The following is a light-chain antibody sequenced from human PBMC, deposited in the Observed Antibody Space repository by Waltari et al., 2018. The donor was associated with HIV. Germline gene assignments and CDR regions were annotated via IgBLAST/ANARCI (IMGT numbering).Light chain of an antibody. CDR3: QSYDSTLTGWV. J-gene: IGLJ3*02. CDR1: TSNLRAALD. V-gene: IGLV1-40*01. CDR2: GNS. Sequence: QSVLTQPPSVSGAPGPRVTISCYGTTSNLRAALDAPRYQHLPGRAPQVPIYGNSNRPSGGPDRFSGSKSGTSASLAITGLQAEDEADYYCQSYDSTLTGWVFGGGTILTVL.